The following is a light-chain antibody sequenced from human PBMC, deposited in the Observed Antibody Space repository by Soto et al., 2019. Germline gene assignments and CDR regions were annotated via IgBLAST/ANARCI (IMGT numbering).Light chain of an antibody. Sequence: DIQMTQSPSSMSASVGDRVTINCQASKDVSASLNWYQQKPGRAPKLLIYDASNWDTRVPSRFSGSGSGKDFTFTISSLQAEDIATYYCQQSDNLPPTFGGGTKVEI. CDR1: KDVSAS. V-gene: IGKV1-33*01. CDR2: DAS. J-gene: IGKJ4*01. CDR3: QQSDNLPPT.